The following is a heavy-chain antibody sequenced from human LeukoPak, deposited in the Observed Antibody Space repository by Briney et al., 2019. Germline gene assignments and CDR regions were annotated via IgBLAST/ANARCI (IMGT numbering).Heavy chain of an antibody. Sequence: PGTSLRLSCAASGLIFSHYGVHWVRQSPGKGLDWVALIWYDGSKKYYADSVKGRFTISRDNAKDTLYLQMDSLRVEDTAVYYCTVWSGSSYLEYLQHWGQGTLVSVSA. CDR3: TVWSGSSYLEYLQH. J-gene: IGHJ1*01. V-gene: IGHV3-33*01. CDR1: GLIFSHYG. CDR2: IWYDGSKK. D-gene: IGHD1-26*01.